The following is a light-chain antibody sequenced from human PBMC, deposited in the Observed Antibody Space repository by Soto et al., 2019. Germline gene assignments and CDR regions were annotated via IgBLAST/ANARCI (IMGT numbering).Light chain of an antibody. CDR3: SSYASSTTFV. J-gene: IGLJ1*01. Sequence: QSVLTQPASVSGSPGQSISISCTGTSSDVGGYSYVSWYQQHPGRAPKLMIYDVSNRPSGISNRFSASKSGNTASLTISGLQAEDEAEYYCSSYASSTTFVFGTGTKATVL. CDR1: SSDVGGYSY. V-gene: IGLV2-14*03. CDR2: DVS.